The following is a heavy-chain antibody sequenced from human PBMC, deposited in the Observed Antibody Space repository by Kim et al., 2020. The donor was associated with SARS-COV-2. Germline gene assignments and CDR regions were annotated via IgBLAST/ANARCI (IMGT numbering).Heavy chain of an antibody. Sequence: GGSLRLSCAASGFTFSDYYMSWIRQAPGKGLEWVSYISSSSSYTNYADSVKGRFTISRDNAKNSLYLQMNSLRAEDTAVYYCVPGTTGTTVREVDYWGQGTLVTVSS. CDR1: GFTFSDYY. V-gene: IGHV3-11*06. J-gene: IGHJ4*02. CDR3: VPGTTGTTVREVDY. D-gene: IGHD1-1*01. CDR2: ISSSSSYT.